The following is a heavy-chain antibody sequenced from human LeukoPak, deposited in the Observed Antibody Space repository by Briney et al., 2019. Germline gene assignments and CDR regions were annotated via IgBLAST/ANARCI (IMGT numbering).Heavy chain of an antibody. D-gene: IGHD6-25*01. CDR2: IRGSGGST. J-gene: IGHJ6*02. CDR3: AKDQGRPDYYYYYGIDV. Sequence: GGSLTLSCAATGFIFISYSMSWVRQAPGKGLDWVSAIRGSGGSTYYADSVKDGPIISSDNSKNCLYLQINSLRAEDTAVYYCAKDQGRPDYYYYYGIDVSGPGATVTVSS. CDR1: GFIFISYS. V-gene: IGHV3-23*01.